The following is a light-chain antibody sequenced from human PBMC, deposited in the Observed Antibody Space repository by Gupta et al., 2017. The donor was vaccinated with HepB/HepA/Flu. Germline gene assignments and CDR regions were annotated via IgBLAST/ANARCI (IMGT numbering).Light chain of an antibody. CDR3: QSYDSTLSGSL. J-gene: IGLJ2*01. Sequence: QSVLTQPPSVSGAPGQRVIISCAGSSSNIGAGYGVHWYQQLPRTAPKVLSFGNSGRPSGVPDRCSGSKSGTSASLAITGLQAEDEAEYYCQSYDSTLSGSLFGGGTKLIVL. CDR2: GNS. V-gene: IGLV1-40*01. CDR1: SSNIGAGYG.